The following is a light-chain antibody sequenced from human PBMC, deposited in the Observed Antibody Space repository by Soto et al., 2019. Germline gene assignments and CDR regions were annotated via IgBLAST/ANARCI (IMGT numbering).Light chain of an antibody. J-gene: IGLJ2*01. Sequence: QSALTQPPSASGSPGQSVTISCTGAGTDVGQYNYVSWYQQHPGKAPKLLIHHVSRRPSGVPARFSGSKSGNTASLTVSGLQTEDEDDYYCRSYGGFNNVLFGGGTKVTVL. CDR3: RSYGGFNNVL. CDR2: HVS. CDR1: GTDVGQYNY. V-gene: IGLV2-8*01.